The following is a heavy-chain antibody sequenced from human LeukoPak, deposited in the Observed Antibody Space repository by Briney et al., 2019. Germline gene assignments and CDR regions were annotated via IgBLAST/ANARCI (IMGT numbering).Heavy chain of an antibody. D-gene: IGHD2-2*02. CDR2: ISYDGSNK. V-gene: IGHV3-30*04. Sequence: GRSLRLSCAASGFTFSSYAMHWVRQAPGKGLEWVAVISYDGSNKYYADSAKGRFTISRDNSKNTLYLQMNSLRAEDTAVYYCARDCSSTSCYTWRWFDPWGQGTLVTVSS. CDR1: GFTFSSYA. J-gene: IGHJ5*02. CDR3: ARDCSSTSCYTWRWFDP.